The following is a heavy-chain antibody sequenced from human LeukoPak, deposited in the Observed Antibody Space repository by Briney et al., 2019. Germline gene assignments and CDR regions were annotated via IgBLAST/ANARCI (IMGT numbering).Heavy chain of an antibody. CDR3: ARGIVVVIIYYFDY. CDR1: GFTFSSYA. J-gene: IGHJ4*02. Sequence: GGSLRLSCAASGFTFSSYAMSLVRQAPGKGLEWVSAISGSGGSTYYADSVKGRFTISRDNSKNTLYLQMNSLRAEDTAVYYCARGIVVVIIYYFDYWGQGTLVTVSS. V-gene: IGHV3-23*01. CDR2: ISGSGGST. D-gene: IGHD3-22*01.